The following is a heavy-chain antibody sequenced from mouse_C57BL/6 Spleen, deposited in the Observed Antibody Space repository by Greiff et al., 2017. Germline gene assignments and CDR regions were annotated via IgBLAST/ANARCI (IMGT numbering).Heavy chain of an antibody. J-gene: IGHJ1*03. Sequence: VQLQQSGPELVKPGASVKISCKASGSSFTDYNMNWVKQSNGKSLEWIGVINPNYGTTSYNQKFKGKATLTVDQSSSTAYMQLNSLTSEDSAVYYCAREISSSQYWYFDVWGTGTTVTVSS. CDR2: INPNYGTT. CDR3: AREISSSQYWYFDV. D-gene: IGHD1-1*01. CDR1: GSSFTDYN. V-gene: IGHV1-39*01.